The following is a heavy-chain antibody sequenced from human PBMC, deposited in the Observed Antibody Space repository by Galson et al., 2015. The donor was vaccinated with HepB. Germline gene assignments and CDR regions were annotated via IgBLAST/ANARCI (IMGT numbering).Heavy chain of an antibody. CDR1: GFTLGDYG. CDR2: IRSKVYGVRT. V-gene: IGHV3-49*03. Sequence: SLRLSCAAAGFTLGDYGTIWLRQAPGKGLEWVGSIRSKVYGVRTAYAASVEGRFTISRDDSKSIAYLQMNSLKTEDTAVYYCTRDFRGPGTYEGEGTFDIWGQGTMVTVSS. D-gene: IGHD3-3*01. J-gene: IGHJ3*02. CDR3: TRDFRGPGTYEGEGTFDI.